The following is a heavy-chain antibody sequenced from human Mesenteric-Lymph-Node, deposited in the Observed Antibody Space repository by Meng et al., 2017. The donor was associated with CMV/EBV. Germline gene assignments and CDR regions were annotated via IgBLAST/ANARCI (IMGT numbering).Heavy chain of an antibody. CDR3: ARDGDSSSPTN. D-gene: IGHD6-6*01. CDR2: ISSSISYI. J-gene: IGHJ4*02. CDR1: GFTFSSYS. V-gene: IGHV3-21*01. Sequence: GESLKISCAASGFTFSSYSMNWVRQAPGKGLEWVSSISSSISYIYYADSVKGRFTISRDNAKNSLYLQMNSLRAEDTAVYYCARDGDSSSPTNWGQGTLVTVSS.